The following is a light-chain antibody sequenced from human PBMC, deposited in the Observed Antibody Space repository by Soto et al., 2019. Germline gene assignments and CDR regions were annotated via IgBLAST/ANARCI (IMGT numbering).Light chain of an antibody. Sequence: ALQLTQSPSSLSASVGDRVTITCRASQDIRTELGWYQQKPGKAPNLLIYGASTLQTGVPSRFSGSGSGTDFTLTISCLQPEDFATYYCLQDYDYPRTFGQGTKVEV. CDR1: QDIRTE. V-gene: IGKV1-6*01. CDR3: LQDYDYPRT. CDR2: GAS. J-gene: IGKJ1*01.